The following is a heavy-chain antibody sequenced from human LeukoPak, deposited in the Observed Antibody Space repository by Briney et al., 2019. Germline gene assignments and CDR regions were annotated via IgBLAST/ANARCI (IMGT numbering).Heavy chain of an antibody. CDR1: GYTFASYL. D-gene: IGHD2-21*01. CDR3: ARDIVEISNTSGFDF. Sequence: ASVKVSCKASGYTFASYLLHWVRQAPGQGLEWMGFIYPTSGTTKYAQDFQGRVTMTRDTSTSTVYMDLNSLRSEDTAVYYCARDIVEISNTSGFDFWGQGSLVTVSS. V-gene: IGHV1-46*01. CDR2: IYPTSGTT. J-gene: IGHJ4*02.